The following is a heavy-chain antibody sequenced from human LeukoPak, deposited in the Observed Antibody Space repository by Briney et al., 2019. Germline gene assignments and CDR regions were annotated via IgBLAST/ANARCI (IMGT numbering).Heavy chain of an antibody. D-gene: IGHD6-13*01. Sequence: PGGSLRLSCAASGFTFSSYAMHWVRQAPGKGLEWVAVISYDGSNKYYADSVKGRFTISRDNSKNTLYLQMNSLRAEDTAVYYCARDFAVIAARAFDIWGQGTMVTVSS. CDR2: ISYDGSNK. CDR1: GFTFSSYA. V-gene: IGHV3-30-3*01. J-gene: IGHJ3*02. CDR3: ARDFAVIAARAFDI.